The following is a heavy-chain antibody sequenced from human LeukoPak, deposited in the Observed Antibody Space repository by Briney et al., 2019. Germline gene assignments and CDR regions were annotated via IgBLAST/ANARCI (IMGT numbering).Heavy chain of an antibody. CDR2: IKTDGSST. CDR1: GFTFSSYW. CDR3: ASVPDYYGSGSYY. Sequence: GGSLRLSCAASGFTFSSYWMHWVRQAPGKGLVWVSHIKTDGSSTNYAESVKGRFTISRDNAKNTVYLQMNSLRAEDTAVYYCASVPDYYGSGSYYWGQGTLVTVSS. D-gene: IGHD3-10*01. J-gene: IGHJ4*02. V-gene: IGHV3-74*01.